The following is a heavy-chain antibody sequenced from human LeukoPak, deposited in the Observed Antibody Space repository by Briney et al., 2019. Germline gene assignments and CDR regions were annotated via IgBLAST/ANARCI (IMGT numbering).Heavy chain of an antibody. CDR2: ISGSGGST. Sequence: GGSLRLSCAASGFTFSSYAMSWVRQAPGKGLEWVSAISGSGGSTYYADSVKGRFTISRDNSKNTLYLQMNSLRAEDTAVYYCAKDRLKYCSSTSCYDSDYWGQGTLVTVYS. CDR1: GFTFSSYA. D-gene: IGHD2-2*01. CDR3: AKDRLKYCSSTSCYDSDY. J-gene: IGHJ4*02. V-gene: IGHV3-23*01.